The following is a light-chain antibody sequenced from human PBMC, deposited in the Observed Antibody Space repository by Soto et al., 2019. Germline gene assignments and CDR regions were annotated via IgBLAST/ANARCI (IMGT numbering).Light chain of an antibody. V-gene: IGKV2-28*01. Sequence: IALTQSPLSLPVTPGEPASISCRSSQTLLHGNGYNYLDWYLQKPGQSPQLLIYLGSNRASGVPDRCSGSGSGTDFTLKISRVEAEDVGIFYCMQGLRPMYTFGQGTKLEI. CDR3: MQGLRPMYT. CDR1: QTLLHGNGYNY. J-gene: IGKJ2*01. CDR2: LGS.